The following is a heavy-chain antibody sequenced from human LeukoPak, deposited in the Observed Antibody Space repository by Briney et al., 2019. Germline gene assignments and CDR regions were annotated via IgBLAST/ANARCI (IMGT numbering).Heavy chain of an antibody. D-gene: IGHD1-26*01. Sequence: PSETLSLTCALSGGSFNGYHWTWIRQFPGQGLELVGQITYMAAPPYNPSLQSRVTISGAASKKQFFLKLTSVPAADTAVYYCARDGVTIFKGDPHWGQGTAVTVSS. J-gene: IGHJ4*02. V-gene: IGHV4-34*01. CDR3: ARDGVTIFKGDPH. CDR2: ITYMAAP. CDR1: GGSFNGYH.